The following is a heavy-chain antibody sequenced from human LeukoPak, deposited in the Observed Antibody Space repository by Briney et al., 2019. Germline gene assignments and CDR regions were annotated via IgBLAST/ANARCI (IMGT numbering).Heavy chain of an antibody. J-gene: IGHJ4*02. V-gene: IGHV3-23*05. Sequence: GGSLRLSCAASEFIFSDYAMGWVRQAPGKGLEWVSTIDKTTYPTFYADSVKGRFTISRDNSKNTLYLQMNSLRAEDTAVYYCAKGYCSSTSCYLHYWGQGTLVTVSS. D-gene: IGHD2-2*01. CDR1: EFIFSDYA. CDR3: AKGYCSSTSCYLHY. CDR2: IDKTTYPT.